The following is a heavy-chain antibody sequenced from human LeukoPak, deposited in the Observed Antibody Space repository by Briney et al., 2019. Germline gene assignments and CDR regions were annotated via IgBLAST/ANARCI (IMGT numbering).Heavy chain of an antibody. J-gene: IGHJ4*02. CDR3: ARGRRGYYDSSGYCYFDY. Sequence: GGSLRLSCAASGFTVSSNYMSWVRQAPGKGLEWVSVIYSGGSTYYADSVKGRFTISRDNSKNTLYLQMNSLRAEDTAVYYCARGRRGYYDSSGYCYFDYWGQGTLLTASS. CDR1: GFTVSSNY. D-gene: IGHD3-22*01. V-gene: IGHV3-66*02. CDR2: IYSGGST.